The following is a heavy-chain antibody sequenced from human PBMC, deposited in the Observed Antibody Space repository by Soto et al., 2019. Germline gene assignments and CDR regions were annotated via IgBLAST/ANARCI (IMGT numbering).Heavy chain of an antibody. V-gene: IGHV3-11*05. CDR1: GFSFGDSY. CDR2: ISGGSSYT. CDR3: AKTRVADSGYYFDH. D-gene: IGHD3-10*01. J-gene: IGHJ4*02. Sequence: QVQLVESGGGLVKPGGPLRLSCAASGFSFGDSYMSWIRQSAGKGLEWLSYISGGSSYTKYAESVKGRFTISRDNARRSLFLQVNGLRADDTAIYYCAKTRVADSGYYFDHWGQGTMVTVSS.